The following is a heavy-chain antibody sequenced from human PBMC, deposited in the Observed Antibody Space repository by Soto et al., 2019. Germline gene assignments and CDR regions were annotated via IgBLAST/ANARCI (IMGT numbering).Heavy chain of an antibody. CDR3: VRDLANGYTGNV. CDR2: IYDSEVT. D-gene: IGHD2-8*01. Sequence: TLSLTCSVSGAVVTSGENYWSWVRQPPGKGLEWLGYIYDSEVTSYTPALKSRVTLSLDRPNNQVSLKLRPVTAADTAVYFGVRDLANGYTGNVWGEGTLVTVSS. J-gene: IGHJ3*01. V-gene: IGHV4-30-4*08. CDR1: GAVVTSGENY.